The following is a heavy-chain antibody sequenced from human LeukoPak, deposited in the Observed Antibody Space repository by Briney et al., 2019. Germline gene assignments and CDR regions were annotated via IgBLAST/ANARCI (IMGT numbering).Heavy chain of an antibody. CDR1: GGSINSYY. J-gene: IGHJ1*01. Sequence: SETLSLTCTVSGGSINSYYWSWIRQPPGKGLEWIGYIYYAGSTNYNPSLKSRITISVDTSKNQFSLKLTSITAADTAVYYCASSPYYYDSSGYGRAEYFQHWGQGTLVTVSS. CDR3: ASSPYYYDSSGYGRAEYFQH. V-gene: IGHV4-59*12. CDR2: IYYAGST. D-gene: IGHD3-22*01.